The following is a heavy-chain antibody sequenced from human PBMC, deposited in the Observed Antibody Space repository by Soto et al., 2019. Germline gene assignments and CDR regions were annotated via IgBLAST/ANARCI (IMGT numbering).Heavy chain of an antibody. CDR3: ARDPLRGSPDYFDY. J-gene: IGHJ4*02. CDR2: LSFDGKVK. D-gene: IGHD1-1*01. CDR1: GFTFSSYP. V-gene: IGHV3-30*04. Sequence: GGSLRLSCAASGFTFSSYPMHWLRQTPGKGLEWLTVLSFDGKVKHYADSVEGRFTIPRDISKNTLYLQMNSLRGEDTAVYYCARDPLRGSPDYFDYWGQGTPVTVSS.